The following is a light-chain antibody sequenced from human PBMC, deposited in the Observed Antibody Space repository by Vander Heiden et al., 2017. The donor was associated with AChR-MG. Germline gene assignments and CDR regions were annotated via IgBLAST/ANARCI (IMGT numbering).Light chain of an antibody. CDR1: SSNIGAGYD. CDR3: QSYDNSLSGYV. V-gene: IGLV1-40*01. Sequence: QSVLTQSPSVSGAPGQRVTIPCTGSSSNIGAGYDVHWYQQLPGTAPKLLIYGNSNRPSGVPDRFSGSKSGTSASLAITGLQAEDEADYYCQSYDNSLSGYVFGTGTKVTVL. CDR2: GNS. J-gene: IGLJ1*01.